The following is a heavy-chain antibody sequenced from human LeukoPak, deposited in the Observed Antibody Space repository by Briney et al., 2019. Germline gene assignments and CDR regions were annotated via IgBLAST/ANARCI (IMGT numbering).Heavy chain of an antibody. CDR1: GFTFSSYG. CDR2: ISYDGSNK. J-gene: IGHJ4*02. D-gene: IGHD2-2*01. Sequence: GGSLRLSCAASGFTFSSYGMHWVRQAPGKGLEWVAVISYDGSNKYYADSVKGRFTISRDNSKNTLYLQMSSLRTEDTAVYYCAKAKYQLPHDYWGQGTLVTVSS. V-gene: IGHV3-30*18. CDR3: AKAKYQLPHDY.